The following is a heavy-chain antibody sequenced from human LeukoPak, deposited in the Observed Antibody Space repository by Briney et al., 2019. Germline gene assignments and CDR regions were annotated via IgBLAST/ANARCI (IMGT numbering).Heavy chain of an antibody. D-gene: IGHD1-26*01. CDR3: ARGHPRQNVVGATSYNWFAP. Sequence: ASVKVSCKASGYNFTSYGISWGRQAPGQGLEWMGWISAYNGNTNYAQKLQGRVTMTTDTSTSTAHMELRSLRSDDTAVYYCARGHPRQNVVGATSYNWFAPWGQGTLVTVSS. CDR1: GYNFTSYG. J-gene: IGHJ5*02. V-gene: IGHV1-18*01. CDR2: ISAYNGNT.